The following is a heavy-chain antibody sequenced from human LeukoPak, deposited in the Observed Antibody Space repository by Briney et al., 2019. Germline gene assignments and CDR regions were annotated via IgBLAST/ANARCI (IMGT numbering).Heavy chain of an antibody. Sequence: SETLSLTCTVSGGSISSHYWSWIRQPPGKGLEWIGYIYYSGSTNYNPSLKSRVTISVDTSKNQFSLKLSSVTAADTAVYYCARGCYFDYWGQGTLVTVSS. CDR3: ARGCYFDY. CDR2: IYYSGST. V-gene: IGHV4-59*11. J-gene: IGHJ4*02. CDR1: GGSISSHY.